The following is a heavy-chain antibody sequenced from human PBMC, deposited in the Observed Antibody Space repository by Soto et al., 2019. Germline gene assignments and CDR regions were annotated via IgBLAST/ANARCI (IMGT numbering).Heavy chain of an antibody. D-gene: IGHD3-22*01. CDR1: EFTFSNYA. V-gene: IGHV3-23*01. J-gene: IGHJ4*02. CDR3: AKNPGYYYDSTGYHFDY. CDR2: ISYGGGTT. Sequence: EVQLLESGGGLVQPGGSLRLSCAASEFTFSNYAMSWVRQAPGKGLEWVSAISYGGGTTYYADSVKGRFTISRDNSKNTLYLQMTSLRAEDTAVYYGAKNPGYYYDSTGYHFDYWGQGTLVTVSS.